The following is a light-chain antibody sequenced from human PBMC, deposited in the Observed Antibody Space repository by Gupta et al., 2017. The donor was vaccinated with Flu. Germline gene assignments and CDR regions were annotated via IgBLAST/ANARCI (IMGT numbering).Light chain of an antibody. V-gene: IGKV3-11*01. CDR3: QQRDDWPDT. J-gene: IGKJ2*01. CDR2: GAS. CDR1: QKINTW. Sequence: GDRATLSCRASQKINTWLAWYQQKPAQAPRLLIYGASNRATGIPARFSGSGSGTDFTLTISSLEPEDFAVYYCQQRDDWPDTFGQGTKLEIK.